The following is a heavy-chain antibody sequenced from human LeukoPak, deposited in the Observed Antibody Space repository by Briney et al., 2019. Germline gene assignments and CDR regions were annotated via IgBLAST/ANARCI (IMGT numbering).Heavy chain of an antibody. CDR1: GFTFSNAW. D-gene: IGHD5-12*01. CDR2: IKQDGSEK. CDR3: ARAGGYASSWAY. J-gene: IGHJ4*02. Sequence: GGSLRLSCVVSGFTFSNAWMSWIRQAPGKGLEWVANIKQDGSEKNYVDSVKGRFTISRDNAKNSLDLQMNSLRGEDTAVYYCARAGGYASSWAYWGQGTLVTVSS. V-gene: IGHV3-7*01.